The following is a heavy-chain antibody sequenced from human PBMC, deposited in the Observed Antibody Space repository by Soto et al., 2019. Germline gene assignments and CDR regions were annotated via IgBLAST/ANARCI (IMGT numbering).Heavy chain of an antibody. CDR3: AGEKVGASYFDY. V-gene: IGHV3-48*03. J-gene: IGHJ4*02. D-gene: IGHD1-26*01. CDR2: ISNSGNTI. Sequence: EVQLGESGGGLVQPGGSLRLSCAASGFTFSSYEMNWVRQAPGKGLEWVSYISNSGNTIYYADSVKGRFTISRDNAKNSLYLQMNSLRAEDTAVYYCAGEKVGASYFDYWGQGTLVTVSS. CDR1: GFTFSSYE.